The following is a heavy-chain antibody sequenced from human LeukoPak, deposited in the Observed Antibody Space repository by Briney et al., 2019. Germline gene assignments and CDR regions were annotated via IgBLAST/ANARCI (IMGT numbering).Heavy chain of an antibody. Sequence: GGSLRLSCAASGFTFSSYAMSWVRQAPGKGLEWVSAISGSGGSTYYADSVKGRFTISRDNSKNTLYLQMNSLRAEDTAVYYCAKSSGRALRSGELSFAWGQGTLVTVSS. V-gene: IGHV3-23*01. CDR3: AKSSGRALRSGELSFA. J-gene: IGHJ5*02. CDR1: GFTFSSYA. CDR2: ISGSGGST. D-gene: IGHD3-16*02.